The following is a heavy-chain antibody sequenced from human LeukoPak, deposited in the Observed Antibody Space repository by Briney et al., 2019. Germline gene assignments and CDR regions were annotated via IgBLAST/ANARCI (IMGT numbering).Heavy chain of an antibody. CDR1: GYTFTNYY. Sequence: ASVKVSCKASGYTFTNYYMHWVRQAPGQGLEWMGGILPSVGTAHSSQKFQGRVTITADKSTSTAYMELSSLTSEDTAVYYCARGRLQLLLGADFFYYMDVWGKGTTVIISS. CDR3: ARGRLQLLLGADFFYYMDV. CDR2: ILPSVGTA. D-gene: IGHD5-18*01. V-gene: IGHV1-46*01. J-gene: IGHJ6*03.